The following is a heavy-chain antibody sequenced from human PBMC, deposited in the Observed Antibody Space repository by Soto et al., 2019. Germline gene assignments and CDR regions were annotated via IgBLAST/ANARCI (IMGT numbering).Heavy chain of an antibody. J-gene: IGHJ5*02. CDR2: IYHSGST. V-gene: IGHV4-30-2*01. D-gene: IGHD2-2*01. Sequence: TLSLTCAVSGGSISSSGYSWSWIRQPPGKGLEWIGYIYHSGSTYYNPSLKSRVTISVDRSKNQFSLKLSSVTAADTAVYYCAREYQPTNWFDPWGQGTLVTVSS. CDR1: GGSISSSGYS. CDR3: AREYQPTNWFDP.